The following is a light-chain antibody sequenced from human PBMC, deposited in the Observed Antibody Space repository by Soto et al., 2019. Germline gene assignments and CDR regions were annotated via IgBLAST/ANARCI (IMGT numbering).Light chain of an antibody. CDR3: QQYGSSPMT. CDR1: QSVSGSY. V-gene: IGKV3-20*01. CDR2: GAS. Sequence: EIVLTQSPATLSLSPGERATLSCRASQSVSGSYLAWHQQKPGQAPRLLIYGASSRATGIPDRFSGSGSGTDFTLTISRLEPEDFAVYYCQQYGSSPMTFGQGTRLEIK. J-gene: IGKJ5*01.